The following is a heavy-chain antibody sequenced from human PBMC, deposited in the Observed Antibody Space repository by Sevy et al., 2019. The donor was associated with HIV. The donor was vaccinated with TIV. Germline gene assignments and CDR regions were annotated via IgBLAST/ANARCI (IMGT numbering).Heavy chain of an antibody. CDR3: AKQWRLTMIVVVNFLFDY. J-gene: IGHJ4*02. D-gene: IGHD3-22*01. CDR2: ISGSGGST. CDR1: GFTFSSYA. V-gene: IGHV3-23*01. Sequence: GGSLRLSCAASGFTFSSYAMSWVRQAPGKGLEWVSAISGSGGSTYYADSVKGRFTISRDNSENTLYLQMNSLRAEDTAVYYCAKQWRLTMIVVVNFLFDYWGQGTLVTVSS.